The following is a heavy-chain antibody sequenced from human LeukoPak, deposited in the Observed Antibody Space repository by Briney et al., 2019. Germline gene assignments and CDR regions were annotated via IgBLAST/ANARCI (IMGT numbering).Heavy chain of an antibody. Sequence: ASVKVSCKASGYTFTSNYIHWVRQAPGQGLEWMGMIYPRDGSTSYAQKFQGRVTVTRDTSTSTVHMELSGLRSEDTAVYYCARGGPTYSSGWDFDYWGQGTLVTVSS. CDR3: ARGGPTYSSGWDFDY. CDR1: GYTFTSNY. CDR2: IYPRDGST. J-gene: IGHJ4*02. V-gene: IGHV1-46*01. D-gene: IGHD6-19*01.